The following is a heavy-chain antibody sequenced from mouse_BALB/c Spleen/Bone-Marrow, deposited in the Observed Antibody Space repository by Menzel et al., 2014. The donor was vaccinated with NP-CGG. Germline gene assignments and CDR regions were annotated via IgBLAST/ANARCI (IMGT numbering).Heavy chain of an antibody. CDR1: GFTFXDYY. D-gene: IGHD1-1*01. CDR2: IRNKANGYTT. CDR3: EREWFTRGLAS. V-gene: IGHV7-3*02. Sequence: EVQGVESGGGLVQPGGSLRLSCVTSGFTFXDYYMSWVRQPPGKALEWLGFIRNKANGYTTEYSASVKGRFTISRDNSKSTLYLKRNPLRVEEGPTYYWEREWFTRGLASGGKGTLSPVS. J-gene: IGHJ3*01.